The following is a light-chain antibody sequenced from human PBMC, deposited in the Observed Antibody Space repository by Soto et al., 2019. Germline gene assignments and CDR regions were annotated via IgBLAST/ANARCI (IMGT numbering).Light chain of an antibody. Sequence: QSVLTQPPSVSAAPGQKVTISCSGSSSNIGGNSVSWYQQLPGTAPKLLIYDDNKRPSGIPDRFSGSKSGTSATLGITGFQTGEEADYYCGSWDSSLTAYVFGTAKKLTV. CDR1: SSNIGGNS. J-gene: IGLJ1*01. CDR3: GSWDSSLTAYV. V-gene: IGLV1-51*01. CDR2: DDN.